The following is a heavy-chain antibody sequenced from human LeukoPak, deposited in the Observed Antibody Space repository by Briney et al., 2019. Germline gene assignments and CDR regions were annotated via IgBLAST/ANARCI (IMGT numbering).Heavy chain of an antibody. Sequence: TGGSLRLSCADSGFTFSSSWMHWFGQAPGKGLVWISRINSDGSTTNYAHPVKGRSTISRDNAKNTLYLQMNSLRAEDTAMYYCARGSAVTGVHWGQGALVTVSS. CDR2: INSDGSTT. J-gene: IGHJ4*02. D-gene: IGHD1-14*01. CDR1: GFTFSSSW. CDR3: ARGSAVTGVH. V-gene: IGHV3-74*01.